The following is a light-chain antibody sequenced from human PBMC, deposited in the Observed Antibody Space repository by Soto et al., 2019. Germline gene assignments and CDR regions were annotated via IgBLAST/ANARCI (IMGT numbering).Light chain of an antibody. V-gene: IGKV3-20*01. CDR1: QSVSSSY. CDR3: KQYGSPPRT. J-gene: IGKJ1*01. Sequence: EIVLTQSPGTLSLSPGERATLSCRASQSVSSSYLAWYQQKPGQAPRLLIYGASSRATAIPDGFSGSGSGIDLTHTNRRLKPEGLAVYYCKQYGSPPRTSGQGTKGGIK. CDR2: GAS.